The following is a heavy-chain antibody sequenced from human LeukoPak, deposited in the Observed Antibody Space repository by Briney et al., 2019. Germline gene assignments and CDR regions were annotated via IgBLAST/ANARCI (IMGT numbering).Heavy chain of an antibody. Sequence: ASVKVSCKASGGTFGSYDFTFTNYAISWVRQAPGQGLEWMGGIIPIYGRANYPQKFQGRVTITADESTRTVTMQLSSLRSEDTAVYYCAGFFYDNSNDAFDIWGQGTVVTVS. J-gene: IGHJ3*02. CDR2: IIPIYGRA. D-gene: IGHD3-22*01. CDR3: AGFFYDNSNDAFDI. CDR1: GGTFGSYDFTFTNYA. V-gene: IGHV1-69*13.